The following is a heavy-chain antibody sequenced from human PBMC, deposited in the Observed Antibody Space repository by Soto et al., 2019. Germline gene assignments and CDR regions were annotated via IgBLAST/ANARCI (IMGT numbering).Heavy chain of an antibody. D-gene: IGHD3-10*01. Sequence: GGSLRLSCAASGVTFTSYAMTWVRQVPGEGLQWVSSISKSGDSTYYADSAKGRFTTSRDNSKNTLYLQMNSLRAEDTAIYYCAKESFGFDYWGQGTLVIVSS. V-gene: IGHV3-23*01. CDR1: GVTFTSYA. CDR3: AKESFGFDY. CDR2: ISKSGDST. J-gene: IGHJ4*02.